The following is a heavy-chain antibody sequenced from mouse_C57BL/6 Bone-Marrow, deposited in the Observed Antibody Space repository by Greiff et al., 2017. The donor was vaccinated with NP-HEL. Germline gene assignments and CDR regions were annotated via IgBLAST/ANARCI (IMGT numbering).Heavy chain of an antibody. V-gene: IGHV1-85*01. CDR2: IYPRDGST. Sequence: QVQLQQSGPELVKPGASVKLSCKASGYTFTSYDINWVKQRPGQGLEWIGWIYPRDGSTKYNEKFKGKATLTVDTSSSTAYMELHSLTSEDSAVYFCAKYYGWLPYYFDYWGQGTTLTVSS. J-gene: IGHJ2*01. CDR3: AKYYGWLPYYFDY. D-gene: IGHD2-3*01. CDR1: GYTFTSYD.